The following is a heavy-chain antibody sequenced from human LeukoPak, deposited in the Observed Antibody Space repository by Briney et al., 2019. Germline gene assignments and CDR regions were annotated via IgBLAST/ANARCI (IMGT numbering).Heavy chain of an antibody. CDR2: ISYDGSNK. J-gene: IGHJ1*01. D-gene: IGHD6-19*01. Sequence: PGGSLRLSCAASGFTFSSYAMPWVRQAPGKGLEWVAVISYDGSNKYYADSVKGRFTISRDNSKNTLYLQMNSLRAEDTAVYYCARATPLAVAGLSFQHRGQGTLVTVSS. CDR1: GFTFSSYA. V-gene: IGHV3-30-3*01. CDR3: ARATPLAVAGLSFQH.